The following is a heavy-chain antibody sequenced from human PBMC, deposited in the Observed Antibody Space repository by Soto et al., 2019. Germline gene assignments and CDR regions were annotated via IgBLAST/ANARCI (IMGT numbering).Heavy chain of an antibody. V-gene: IGHV3-11*01. Sequence: GGSLRLSCAASGFTFSDYYMSWIRQAPGKGLEWVSYISSSGSTIYYADSVKGRFAIYRDNAKKSLYLKMNSLRAEDTAVFYCARYRYVGYDSYFYFDYWGQGTLVTVSS. CDR3: ARYRYVGYDSYFYFDY. J-gene: IGHJ4*02. CDR2: ISSSGSTI. D-gene: IGHD5-12*01. CDR1: GFTFSDYY.